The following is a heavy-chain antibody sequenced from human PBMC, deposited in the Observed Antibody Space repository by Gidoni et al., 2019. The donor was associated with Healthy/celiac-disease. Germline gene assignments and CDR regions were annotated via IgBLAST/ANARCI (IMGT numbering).Heavy chain of an antibody. CDR1: GVTFSSYS. CDR2: ISSSSSTI. Sequence: EVQLVESGGGLVQPGGSLRLSCAASGVTFSSYSMNWVRQAPGKGLEWVSYISSSSSTIYYADSVKGRFTISRDNAKNSLYLQMNSLRAEDTAVYYCARIVEYGGWYDLDYWGQGTLVTVSS. V-gene: IGHV3-48*01. CDR3: ARIVEYGGWYDLDY. D-gene: IGHD6-19*01. J-gene: IGHJ4*02.